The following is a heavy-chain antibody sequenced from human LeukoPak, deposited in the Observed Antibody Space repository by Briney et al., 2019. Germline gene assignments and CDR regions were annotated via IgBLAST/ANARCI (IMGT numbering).Heavy chain of an antibody. V-gene: IGHV1-69*05. D-gene: IGHD3-3*01. CDR2: IIPIFGTA. J-gene: IGHJ4*02. Sequence: SVKVSCKASGGTFSSYAISWVRQAPGQGLEWMGGIIPIFGTANYAQKFQGRVTNTTDESTSTAYMELSSLRSEDTAVYYCARGSSYDFWSGYFDYWGQGTLVTVSS. CDR3: ARGSSYDFWSGYFDY. CDR1: GGTFSSYA.